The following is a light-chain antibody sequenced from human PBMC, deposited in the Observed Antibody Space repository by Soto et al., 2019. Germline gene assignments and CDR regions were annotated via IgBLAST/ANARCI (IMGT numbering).Light chain of an antibody. Sequence: DIVMTQSPDSLAVSLGERATINCKSSQSVLYSSNNKNYLAWYQQKPGQPPKLLINWASTRESGVPDRFSGSRSGIDFTLAISSLQAEGVAVYYCQQYYITPYTFGQGTKLEIK. CDR2: WAS. CDR3: QQYYITPYT. CDR1: QSVLYSSNNKNY. J-gene: IGKJ2*01. V-gene: IGKV4-1*01.